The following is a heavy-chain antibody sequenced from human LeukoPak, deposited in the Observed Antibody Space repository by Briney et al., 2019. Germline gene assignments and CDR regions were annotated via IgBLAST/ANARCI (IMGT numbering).Heavy chain of an antibody. D-gene: IGHD1-26*01. CDR2: INSDGGTT. CDR3: AISRYSGTSLDY. V-gene: IGHV3-74*01. CDR1: GFTFSSYW. Sequence: PGGSLRLSCAASGFTFSSYWMHWVRQAPGKGLVWVSRINSDGGTTTYADSVKGRFTISRDNAKSTRYLQMNSLRIEDTAVYYCAISRYSGTSLDYWGRGSLVTVPS. J-gene: IGHJ4*02.